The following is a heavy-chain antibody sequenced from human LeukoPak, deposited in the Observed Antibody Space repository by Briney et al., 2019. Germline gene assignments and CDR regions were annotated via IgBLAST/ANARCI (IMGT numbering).Heavy chain of an antibody. CDR3: ARRDSSDFDY. J-gene: IGHJ4*02. CDR1: GFTFSSYS. D-gene: IGHD3-22*01. CDR2: ISSSSSTI. Sequence: PGGSLRLSCAASGFTFSSYSMNWVRQAPGKGLGWVSYISSSSSTIYYADSVKGRFTISRDNAKNSLYLQMNSLRAEDTAVYYCARRDSSDFDYWGQGTLVTVSS. V-gene: IGHV3-48*01.